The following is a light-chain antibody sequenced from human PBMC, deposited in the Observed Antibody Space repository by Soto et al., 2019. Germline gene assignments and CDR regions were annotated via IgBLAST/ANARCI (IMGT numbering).Light chain of an antibody. Sequence: DIVMTQSPDSLAVSLGERATINCKSSQNVLYRSNNKNYLAWYQQKPGQPPKLLIYWASTRESGVPDRFSGSGSGTDFTLTISSLQAEDVAVYYCQQYYSTLYTFGQGTKLEIK. J-gene: IGKJ2*01. V-gene: IGKV4-1*01. CDR3: QQYYSTLYT. CDR2: WAS. CDR1: QNVLYRSNNKNY.